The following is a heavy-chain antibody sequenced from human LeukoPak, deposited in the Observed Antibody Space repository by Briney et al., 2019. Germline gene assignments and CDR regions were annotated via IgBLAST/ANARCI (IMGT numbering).Heavy chain of an antibody. V-gene: IGHV4-39*07. Sequence: SETLSLTCTVSGGSISSSSYYWGWIRQPPGKGLEWIGSIYYSGSTYYNPSLKSRVTISVDTSKNQFSLKLSSVTAADTAVYYCARMVQLERRDYYYYMDVWGKGTTVTISS. D-gene: IGHD1-1*01. J-gene: IGHJ6*03. CDR3: ARMVQLERRDYYYYMDV. CDR2: IYYSGST. CDR1: GGSISSSSYY.